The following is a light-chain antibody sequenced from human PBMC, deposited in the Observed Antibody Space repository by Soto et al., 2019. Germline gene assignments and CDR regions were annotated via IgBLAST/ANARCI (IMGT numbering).Light chain of an antibody. CDR3: QQYDSFPWT. CDR1: QSISSW. Sequence: DIQMTQSPSTLSSSVGERVAMTCRASQSISSWLAWYQQEPGKAPKLLVYQASSLESGVPSRFSGSGSGTEFTLTISSLQPDDFATYHCQQYDSFPWTFGQGTKVDI. V-gene: IGKV1-5*03. CDR2: QAS. J-gene: IGKJ1*01.